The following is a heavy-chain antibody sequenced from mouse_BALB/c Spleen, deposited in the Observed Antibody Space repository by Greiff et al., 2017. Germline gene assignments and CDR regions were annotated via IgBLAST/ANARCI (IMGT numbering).Heavy chain of an antibody. CDR3: ARGEAIYDGYYDYAMDY. J-gene: IGHJ4*01. Sequence: EVKVVESGGGLVKPGGSLKLSCAASGFTFSSYAMSWVRQTPEKRLEWVASISSGGSTYYPDSVKGRFTISRDNARNILYLQMSSLRSEDTAMYYCARGEAIYDGYYDYAMDYWGQGTSVTVSS. CDR2: ISSGGST. CDR1: GFTFSSYA. D-gene: IGHD2-3*01. V-gene: IGHV5-6-5*01.